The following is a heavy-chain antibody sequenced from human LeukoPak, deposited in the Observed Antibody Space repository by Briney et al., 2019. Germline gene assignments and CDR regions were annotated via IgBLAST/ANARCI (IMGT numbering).Heavy chain of an antibody. V-gene: IGHV3-23*01. D-gene: IGHD3-22*01. CDR1: GFTFSSYA. CDR2: ISGSGGST. Sequence: QPGGSLRLSCAASGFTFSSYAMSWVRQAPGKGLEWVSAISGSGGSTYYADSVKGRLTISRDNSKNTLYLQMNSLRAEDTAVYYCAKDLAIYDSIYFDYWGQGTLVTVSS. CDR3: AKDLAIYDSIYFDY. J-gene: IGHJ4*02.